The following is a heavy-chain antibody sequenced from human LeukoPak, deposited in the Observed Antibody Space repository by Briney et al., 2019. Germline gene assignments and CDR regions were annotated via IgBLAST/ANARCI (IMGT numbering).Heavy chain of an antibody. Sequence: GGSLRLSXAASGFTFSSYAMSWVRQAPGKGLEWVSSITSSGAATYYADSVKGRFTISRDNSDNTLYLQMNSLRAEDTAVYYCARQRAAAGTVLFDYWGQGTLVTVSS. D-gene: IGHD6-13*01. CDR2: ITSSGAAT. CDR1: GFTFSSYA. CDR3: ARQRAAAGTVLFDY. V-gene: IGHV3-23*01. J-gene: IGHJ4*02.